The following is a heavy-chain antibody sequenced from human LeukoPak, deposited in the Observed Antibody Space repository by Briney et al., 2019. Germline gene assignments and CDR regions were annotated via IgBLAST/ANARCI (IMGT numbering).Heavy chain of an antibody. J-gene: IGHJ2*01. CDR2: VFYSGTT. V-gene: IGHV4-39*01. CDR3: ARLARSTRDYSWHFDL. Sequence: SETLSLTCTVSGGSVSSNNYYWTWLRQPPGMGLQWIGTVFYSGTTYYNPSLKSRATTSVDTSKNQFSLKLSSVTVADMAVYYCARLARSTRDYSWHFDLWGRGTLVTVSS. CDR1: GGSVSSNNYY. D-gene: IGHD4-17*01.